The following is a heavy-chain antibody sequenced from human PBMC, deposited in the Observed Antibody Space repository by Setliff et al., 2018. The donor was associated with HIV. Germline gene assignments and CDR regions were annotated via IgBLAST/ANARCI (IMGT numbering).Heavy chain of an antibody. Sequence: GGSLRLSCAASGFTFSTYGLNWVRQAPGKGLEWISYLNNDGTTIYYAGSVKGRFTISRENAKNSLYLQMNSLRAEDTAVYYCAREGQEEWLAPSMYNWFDPWGQGTLVTVSS. V-gene: IGHV3-48*04. CDR2: LNNDGTTI. CDR3: AREGQEEWLAPSMYNWFDP. CDR1: GFTFSTYG. J-gene: IGHJ5*02. D-gene: IGHD6-19*01.